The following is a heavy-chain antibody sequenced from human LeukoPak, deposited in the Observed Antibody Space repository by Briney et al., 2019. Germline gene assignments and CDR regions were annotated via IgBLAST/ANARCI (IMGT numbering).Heavy chain of an antibody. CDR3: ARRYYYASSGPGFDY. CDR2: IYWDDDR. D-gene: IGHD3-22*01. CDR1: GFSLSISGVG. Sequence: ESGPTLANPTETLSLTFTFSGFSLSISGVGGGWIRQPPGKALEWLALIYWDDDRRYSPPLKSRLTITKETSKNQVVLTMTNMDPVDTATYYCARRYYYASSGPGFDYWGQGTLVTVPS. J-gene: IGHJ4*02. V-gene: IGHV2-5*02.